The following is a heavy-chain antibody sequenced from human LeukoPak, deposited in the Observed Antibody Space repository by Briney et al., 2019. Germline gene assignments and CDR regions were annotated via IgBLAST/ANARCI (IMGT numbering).Heavy chain of an antibody. J-gene: IGHJ4*02. V-gene: IGHV3-48*02. Sequence: GGSLRLSRAASGFPFSSYNMNWVPQAPGKGLEWVSYISSSSSTIYYADSVKGRFTISRDNAKNSLYLQMNSLRDQDTAVYYCGRDFGSGDYWGQGTLVTVSS. CDR3: GRDFGSGDY. D-gene: IGHD3-10*01. CDR1: GFPFSSYN. CDR2: ISSSSSTI.